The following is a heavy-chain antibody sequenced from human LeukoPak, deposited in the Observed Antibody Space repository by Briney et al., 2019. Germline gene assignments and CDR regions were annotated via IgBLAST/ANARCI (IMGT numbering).Heavy chain of an antibody. D-gene: IGHD1-26*01. V-gene: IGHV3-73*01. CDR3: AKDTYVVGARSFDY. J-gene: IGHJ4*02. CDR1: GFTFSGSA. CDR2: IRSKANSYAT. Sequence: GGSPRLSCAASGFTFSGSAMHWVRQASGKGLEWVGRIRSKANSYATAYAASVKGRFTISRDDSKNTAYLQMNSLKTEDTAVYYCAKDTYVVGARSFDYWGQGTLVTVSS.